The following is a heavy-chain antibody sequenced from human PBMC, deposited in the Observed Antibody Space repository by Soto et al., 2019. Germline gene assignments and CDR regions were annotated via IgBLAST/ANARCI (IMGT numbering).Heavy chain of an antibody. CDR2: IYHSGST. J-gene: IGHJ5*02. V-gene: IGHV4-30-2*01. CDR3: ARDKNSSSWFDP. Sequence: SETLSLTCAVSGGSISSGCYSWNWIRQPPGKGLEWIGYIYHSGSTYYNPSLKSRVTISVDRSKNQFSLKLSSVTAADTAVYYCARDKNSSSWFDPWGQGTLVTVSS. CDR1: GGSISSGCYS. D-gene: IGHD6-13*01.